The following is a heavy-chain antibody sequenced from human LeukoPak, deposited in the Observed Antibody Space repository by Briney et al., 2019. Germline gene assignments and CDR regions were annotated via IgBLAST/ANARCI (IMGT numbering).Heavy chain of an antibody. CDR2: ISTDRSST. J-gene: IGHJ3*02. D-gene: IGHD6-6*01. CDR3: VREYSSSSGRAFDI. Sequence: PGGSLRLSCAASGFTFSSYWMHWVRQAPGKGLVWVSRISTDRSSTNSADSVKGRFTISRDNAKNTLYLQMNSLRAEDTAVYYCVREYSSSSGRAFDIWGQGTMVTVSP. V-gene: IGHV3-74*01. CDR1: GFTFSSYW.